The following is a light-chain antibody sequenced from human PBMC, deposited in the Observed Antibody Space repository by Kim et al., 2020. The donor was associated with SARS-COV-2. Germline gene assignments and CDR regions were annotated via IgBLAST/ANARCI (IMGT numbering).Light chain of an antibody. CDR1: NIGSKA. J-gene: IGLJ3*02. Sequence: SYELTQPPSLSVAPGATARITCEEVNIGSKAVHWYQQRPGQAPVLVIYYDVDRPSGIPERFSGSNSGTAATLTITRVEPGDEADYYCQVWHSGSNHWVFGGGTQLTVL. CDR3: QVWHSGSNHWV. V-gene: IGLV3-21*04. CDR2: YDV.